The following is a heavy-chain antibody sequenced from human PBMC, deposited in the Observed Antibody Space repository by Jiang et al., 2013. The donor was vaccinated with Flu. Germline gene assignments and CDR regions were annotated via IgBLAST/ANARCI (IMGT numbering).Heavy chain of an antibody. J-gene: IGHJ4*02. Sequence: QPGGSLRLSCTTSGFAFSHYAMTWVRQAPGKGLEWVSGLSGSGDNTYYADSVRGRFAISRDNSKNTLYLQMNTLRAEDTAVYFCAKVNYYSTYSPFDYWGQGTLVTVSS. V-gene: IGHV3-23*01. CDR2: LSGSGDNT. CDR1: GFAFSHYA. CDR3: AKVNYYSTYSPFDY. D-gene: IGHD4-11*01.